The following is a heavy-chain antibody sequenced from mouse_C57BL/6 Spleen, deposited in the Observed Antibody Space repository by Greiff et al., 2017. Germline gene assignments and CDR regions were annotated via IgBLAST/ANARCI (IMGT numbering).Heavy chain of an antibody. D-gene: IGHD2-1*01. Sequence: EVNVVESGAELVRPGASVKLSCTASGFNIKDDYMHWVKQRPEQGLEWIGWIDPENGDTEYASKFQGKATITADTSSNTAYLQLSSLTSEDTAVYYCTRVYYGNYWYFDVWGTGTTVTVSS. CDR2: IDPENGDT. CDR3: TRVYYGNYWYFDV. V-gene: IGHV14-4*01. CDR1: GFNIKDDY. J-gene: IGHJ1*03.